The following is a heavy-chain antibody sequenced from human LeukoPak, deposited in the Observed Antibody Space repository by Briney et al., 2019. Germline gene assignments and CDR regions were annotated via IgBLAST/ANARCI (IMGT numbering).Heavy chain of an antibody. J-gene: IGHJ4*02. D-gene: IGHD3-16*01. CDR1: GGSISSGGYY. CDR3: ARAPGIMSGNWRFDY. CDR2: IYYSGST. Sequence: SETLSLTCTVSGGSISSGGYYWSWIRQHPGKGLEWIGYIYYSGSTYYNPSLKSRVTISVDTSKNQFSLKLSSVTAADTAVYYCARAPGIMSGNWRFDYWGLGTLVTVSS. V-gene: IGHV4-31*03.